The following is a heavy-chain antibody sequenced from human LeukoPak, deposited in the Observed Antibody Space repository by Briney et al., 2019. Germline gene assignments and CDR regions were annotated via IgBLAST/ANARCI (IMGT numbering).Heavy chain of an antibody. CDR1: GGTFSSYT. CDR3: ARQVVPAANDY. V-gene: IGHV1-69*02. D-gene: IGHD2-2*01. CDR2: IIPILGIA. J-gene: IGHJ4*02. Sequence: SVRVSCKASGGTFSSYTISWVRQAPGQGLEWMGRIIPILGIANYAQKFQGRVTITADKSTSTAYMELSSLRSEDTAVYYCARQVVPAANDYWGQGTLVTVSS.